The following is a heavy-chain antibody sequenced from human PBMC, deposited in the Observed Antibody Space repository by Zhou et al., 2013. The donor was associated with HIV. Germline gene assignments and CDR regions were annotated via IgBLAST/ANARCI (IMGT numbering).Heavy chain of an antibody. J-gene: IGHJ4*02. CDR2: FDPEDGET. CDR3: ATGSPLRYFDWLLWGLDY. CDR1: GYTLTELS. Sequence: QVQLVQSGAEVKKPGASVKVSCKVSGYTLTELSMHWVRQAPGKGLEWMGGFDPEDGETIYAQKFQGRVTMTEDTSTDTAYMELSSLRSEDTAVYYCATGSPLRYFDWLLWGLDYWGQGTLVTVSS. D-gene: IGHD3-9*01. V-gene: IGHV1-24*01.